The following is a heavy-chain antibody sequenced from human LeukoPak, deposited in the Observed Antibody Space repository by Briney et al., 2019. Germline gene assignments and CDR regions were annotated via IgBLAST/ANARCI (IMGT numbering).Heavy chain of an antibody. V-gene: IGHV3-48*01. J-gene: IGHJ4*02. CDR3: SRDRHCIGSTCYGL. D-gene: IGHD2-2*01. CDR1: GFTFSSYS. CDR2: ITGSISTI. Sequence: GGSLRLSCAASGFTFSSYSMNWVRQAPGKGLEWVSYITGSISTIYYADSVKGRFTISRDNAKNSVYLQMNSLRLEDTAVYYCSRDRHCIGSTCYGLWGQGTRVTVSS.